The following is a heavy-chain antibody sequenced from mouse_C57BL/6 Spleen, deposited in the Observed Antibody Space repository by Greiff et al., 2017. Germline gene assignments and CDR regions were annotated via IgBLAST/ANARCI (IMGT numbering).Heavy chain of an antibody. D-gene: IGHD6-2*01. V-gene: IGHV5-12*01. Sequence: EVKLMESGGGLVQPGGSLKLSCAASGFTFSDYYMYWVRQTPEKRLEWVAYISNGGGSTYYPDTVKGRFTISRDNAKNTLYLQMSRLKSEDTAMYYCARHLWGYFDYWGQGTTLTVSS. CDR3: ARHLWGYFDY. CDR1: GFTFSDYY. J-gene: IGHJ2*01. CDR2: ISNGGGST.